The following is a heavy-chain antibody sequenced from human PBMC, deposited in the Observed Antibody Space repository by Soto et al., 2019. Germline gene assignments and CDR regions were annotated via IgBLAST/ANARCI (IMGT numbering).Heavy chain of an antibody. CDR2: ISGSGGST. CDR3: AKTLAVAGTWDY. Sequence: HPGGSLRLSCAASGFTFSSYSMNWVRQAPGKGLEWVSAISGSGGSTYYADSVKGRFTISRDNSKNTLYLQMNSLRAEDTAVYYCAKTLAVAGTWDYWGQGTLVTVSS. D-gene: IGHD6-19*01. V-gene: IGHV3-23*01. CDR1: GFTFSSYS. J-gene: IGHJ4*02.